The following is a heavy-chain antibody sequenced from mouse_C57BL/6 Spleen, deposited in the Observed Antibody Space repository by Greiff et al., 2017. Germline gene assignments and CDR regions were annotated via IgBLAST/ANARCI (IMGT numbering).Heavy chain of an antibody. D-gene: IGHD2-4*01. J-gene: IGHJ2*01. CDR3: ARCLDDFYFGG. CDR2: IYPRSGNT. CDR1: GYTFTSYG. Sequence: QVQLQQSGAELARPGASVKLSCKASGYTFTSYGISWVKQRPGQGLEWIGEIYPRSGNTYYNEKFKGKATLTADKSSSTAYMELRSLTSEDSAVYFCARCLDDFYFGGWGKGTTLTVAT. V-gene: IGHV1-81*01.